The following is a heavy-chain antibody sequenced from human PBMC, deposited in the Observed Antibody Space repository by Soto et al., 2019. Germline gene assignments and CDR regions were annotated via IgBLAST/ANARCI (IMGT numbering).Heavy chain of an antibody. CDR2: ISSSSSTI. Sequence: PGGSLRLSCAASGFTFSSYSMNWVRQTPGKGLEWVSDISSSSSTIYYADYVKGRFTISRDNAKNTLYLQMNSLRAEDTAVYYCAKAGEIYKYYDFWSGYYNTQPDPPTPRDAFDIWGQGTMVTVSS. CDR1: GFTFSSYS. V-gene: IGHV3-48*01. CDR3: AKAGEIYKYYDFWSGYYNTQPDPPTPRDAFDI. J-gene: IGHJ3*02. D-gene: IGHD3-3*01.